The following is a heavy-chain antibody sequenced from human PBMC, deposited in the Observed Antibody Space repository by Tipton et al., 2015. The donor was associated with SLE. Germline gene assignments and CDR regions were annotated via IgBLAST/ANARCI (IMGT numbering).Heavy chain of an antibody. D-gene: IGHD3-10*01. J-gene: IGHJ4*02. CDR2: ISWNSGSI. V-gene: IGHV3-9*01. CDR1: GFSFDDYA. Sequence: RSLRLSCAASGFSFDDYAMHWVRQGPGKGLEWVSGISWNSGSIGYADSVKGRFAISRDNAKNSLYLQMNSLRTEDTAFYYCAKDEGDDMLQGADFDYWGQGTLVTVSS. CDR3: AKDEGDDMLQGADFDY.